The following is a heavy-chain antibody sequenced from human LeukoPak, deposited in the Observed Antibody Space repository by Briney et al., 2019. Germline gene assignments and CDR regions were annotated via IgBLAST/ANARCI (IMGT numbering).Heavy chain of an antibody. V-gene: IGHV1-2*02. J-gene: IGHJ4*02. CDR1: GYTFTGYY. CDR3: ARIKWAAAND. Sequence: ASVKVSCKASGYTFTGYYIHWVRQAPGQGLEWLGWINPNSGDTNYAQNFQGRVTMTRDTSINTAYMELSRLRSDDTAVYYCARIKWAAANDWGQGTMVNVSS. D-gene: IGHD6-13*01. CDR2: INPNSGDT.